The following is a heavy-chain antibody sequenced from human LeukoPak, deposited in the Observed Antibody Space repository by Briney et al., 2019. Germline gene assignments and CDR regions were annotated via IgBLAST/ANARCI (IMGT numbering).Heavy chain of an antibody. CDR2: VIPIFGTA. CDR3: ARSNDFWSGPGMDV. CDR1: GGTFSSYA. J-gene: IGHJ6*04. Sequence: GASLKVSCTASGGTFSSYAISWVRQAPGQGLEWVGGVIPIFGTANYAKKFQGRVTINPDESTSTAYVELGSLRAEDTAGDYCARSNDFWSGPGMDVWGKGPALTVSS. V-gene: IGHV1-69*01. D-gene: IGHD3-3*01.